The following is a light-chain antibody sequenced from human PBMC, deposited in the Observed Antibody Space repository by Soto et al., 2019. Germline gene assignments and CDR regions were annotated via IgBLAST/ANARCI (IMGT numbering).Light chain of an antibody. Sequence: QSALTQPASVSGSPGQSLSISCTGASSDVGRYDLVSWYQQHPGKAPKLIIYEVRKRPSGVSHRFSGSRSANTASLTISGLQAEDEADYYCCSYAGSDYFFGTGT. CDR3: CSYAGSDYF. CDR1: SSDVGRYDL. J-gene: IGLJ1*01. V-gene: IGLV2-23*02. CDR2: EVR.